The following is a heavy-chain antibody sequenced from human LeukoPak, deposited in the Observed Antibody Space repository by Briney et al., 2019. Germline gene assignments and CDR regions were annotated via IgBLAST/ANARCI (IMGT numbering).Heavy chain of an antibody. D-gene: IGHD6-19*01. V-gene: IGHV3-74*03. CDR1: GFTFSSYG. CDR3: TRDNSRGWTTFDY. CDR2: IYNDGNNI. Sequence: GGSLRLSCAASGFTFSSYGMHWVRHAPGKGLVWVSLIYNDGNNITYADSAKGRFTISRVNAKNTLYLQMNSLRSDDTAVYYCTRDNSRGWTTFDYWGQGTLVTVSS. J-gene: IGHJ4*02.